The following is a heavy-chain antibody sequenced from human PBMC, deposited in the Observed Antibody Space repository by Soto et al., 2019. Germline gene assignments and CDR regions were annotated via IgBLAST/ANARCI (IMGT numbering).Heavy chain of an antibody. CDR2: IYWDDGK. V-gene: IGHV2-5*02. Sequence: QITLKESGPTLVKPTQTLTLTCTFSGFSLRTSGVGVGCIRQPPGKALEWLALIYWDDGKRYSPSPKSRLTITKDTAKNQVVLRMTNMDPVDTATYYCAHLTTGGFYFDYWGQGTLVTVSS. CDR3: AHLTTGGFYFDY. D-gene: IGHD4-17*01. J-gene: IGHJ4*02. CDR1: GFSLRTSGVG.